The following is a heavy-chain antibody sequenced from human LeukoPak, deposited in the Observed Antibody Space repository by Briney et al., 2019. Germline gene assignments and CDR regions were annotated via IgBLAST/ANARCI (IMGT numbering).Heavy chain of an antibody. J-gene: IGHJ4*02. CDR3: AKDPSSFTVTGEFDY. CDR1: GFTFRSYA. D-gene: IGHD4-17*01. CDR2: ISGSGGST. Sequence: GGSLRLSCRASGFTFRSYAMSWVRQAPGKGLEWVSAISGSGGSTYYADSVKGRFTISRDNSKNTLYLQMNSLRAEDTAVYYCAKDPSSFTVTGEFDYWGQGTLVTVSS. V-gene: IGHV3-23*01.